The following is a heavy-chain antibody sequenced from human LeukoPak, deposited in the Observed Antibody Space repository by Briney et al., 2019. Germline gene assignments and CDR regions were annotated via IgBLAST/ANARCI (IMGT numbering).Heavy chain of an antibody. V-gene: IGHV3-NL1*01. CDR3: AKSLKVVTASDAFDI. CDR1: GFTFSSYG. J-gene: IGHJ3*02. Sequence: GGSLRLSCAASGFTFSSYGMHWVRQAPGKGLEWVSVIYSGGSTYYADSVKGRFTISRDNSKNTLYLQMNSLRAEDTAVYYCAKSLKVVTASDAFDIWGQGTMVTVSS. D-gene: IGHD2-21*02. CDR2: IYSGGST.